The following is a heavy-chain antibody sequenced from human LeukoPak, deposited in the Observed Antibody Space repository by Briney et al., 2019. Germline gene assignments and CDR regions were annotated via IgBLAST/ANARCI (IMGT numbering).Heavy chain of an antibody. CDR3: ARGVRIAVAGYIDY. Sequence: GGSLRLSCAASGFTFSTYAMHWVRQAPGKGLELVAAISYDGSNKIYADSVKGRFTISRDNSKNTLYLQMNSLRAEDTAVYYCARGVRIAVAGYIDYWGQGTLVTVSS. V-gene: IGHV3-30*04. CDR1: GFTFSTYA. CDR2: ISYDGSNK. J-gene: IGHJ4*02. D-gene: IGHD6-19*01.